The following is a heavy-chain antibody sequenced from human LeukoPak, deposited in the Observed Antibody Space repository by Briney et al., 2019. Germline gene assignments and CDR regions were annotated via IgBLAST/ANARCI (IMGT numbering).Heavy chain of an antibody. D-gene: IGHD5-12*01. V-gene: IGHV3-33*03. CDR2: ICYDGSNK. J-gene: IGHJ4*02. CDR1: GFTFNSYG. Sequence: GRSLRLSCAASGFTFNSYGMHWVRQAPGKGLEWVAVICYDGSNKYYADSVKGRFTISRDNSKNTLYLQMNSLRAEDTALYYCAKTDTGYYFDYWGQGTLVTVSS. CDR3: AKTDTGYYFDY.